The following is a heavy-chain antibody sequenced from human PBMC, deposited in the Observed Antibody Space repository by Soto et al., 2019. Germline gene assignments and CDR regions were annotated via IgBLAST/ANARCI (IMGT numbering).Heavy chain of an antibody. CDR3: THMRGSGLDGMDV. CDR2: IYSNDDK. J-gene: IGHJ6*02. D-gene: IGHD3-10*01. V-gene: IGHV2-5*01. CDR1: GFSLSTSGVG. Sequence: QITLRESGPTLVKPTQTLTLTCTFSGFSLSTSGVGVGWVRQPPGKALEWLALIYSNDDKRFSSSLKSRLTITKDTSKNQVVLTTTYMDPADTATYYCTHMRGSGLDGMDVWGRGTTVTVSS.